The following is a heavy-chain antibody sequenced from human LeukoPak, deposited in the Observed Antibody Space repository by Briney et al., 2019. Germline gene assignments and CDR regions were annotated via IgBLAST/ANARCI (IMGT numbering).Heavy chain of an antibody. CDR1: GFTFSSYG. Sequence: GRSLRLSCAASGFTFSSYGMHWVRQAPGKGLEWVAVISYDGSNKYYVDSVKGRFTISRDNSKNTLYLQMNSLRAEDTAVYYCITGRFDYWGQGTLVTVSS. CDR2: ISYDGSNK. V-gene: IGHV3-30*03. J-gene: IGHJ4*02. D-gene: IGHD1-20*01. CDR3: ITGRFDY.